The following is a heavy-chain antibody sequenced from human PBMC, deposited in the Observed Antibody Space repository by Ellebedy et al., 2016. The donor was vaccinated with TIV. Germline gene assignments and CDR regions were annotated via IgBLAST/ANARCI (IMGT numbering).Heavy chain of an antibody. Sequence: ASVKVSCKVSGYTLTELSMHWVRQAPGKGLEWMGGFDPEDGETIYAQKFQGRVTMTEDTSTDTAYMELSSLRAEDTAVYYCAKGEYGDYVMSWFDPWGQGTLVTISS. V-gene: IGHV1-24*01. CDR3: AKGEYGDYVMSWFDP. CDR1: GYTLTELS. J-gene: IGHJ5*02. D-gene: IGHD4-17*01. CDR2: FDPEDGET.